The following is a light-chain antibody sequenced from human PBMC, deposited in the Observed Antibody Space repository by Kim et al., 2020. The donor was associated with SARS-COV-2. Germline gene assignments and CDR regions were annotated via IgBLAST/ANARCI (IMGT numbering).Light chain of an antibody. CDR2: EVS. CDR1: SSDVCGYNY. J-gene: IGLJ2*01. CDR3: SSYAGSNNLV. V-gene: IGLV2-8*01. Sequence: GPSVPISCTGTSSDVCGYNYVSWYQQHPGKAPKLMIYEVSKRPSGVPDRFSGSKSGNTASLTVSGLQAEDEADYYCSSYAGSNNLVFGGGTQLTVL.